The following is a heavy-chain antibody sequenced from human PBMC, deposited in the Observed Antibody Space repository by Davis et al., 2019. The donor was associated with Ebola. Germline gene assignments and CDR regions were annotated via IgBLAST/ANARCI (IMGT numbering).Heavy chain of an antibody. V-gene: IGHV3-74*01. J-gene: IGHJ6*02. CDR1: GFTFSSYW. D-gene: IGHD2-15*01. Sequence: PGGSLRLSCAASGFTFSSYWMHWVRQAPGKGLVWVSRIKTDGSYTNYADSVKGRFAIFRDNAKNTLYLQMNSLRAEDTAVYYCARDRCSGGSCPNSYGMDVWGQGTTVTVSS. CDR2: IKTDGSYT. CDR3: ARDRCSGGSCPNSYGMDV.